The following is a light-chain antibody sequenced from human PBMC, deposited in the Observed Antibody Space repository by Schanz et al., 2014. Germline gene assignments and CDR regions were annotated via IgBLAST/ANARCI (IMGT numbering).Light chain of an antibody. CDR2: EVS. CDR1: SSDVGGNNH. V-gene: IGLV2-8*01. J-gene: IGLJ3*02. Sequence: QSALTQPPSASGSPGQSVAISCTGTSSDVGGNNHVSWYQQHPGKAPKLLFYEVSKRPSGVPDRFSGSKSGNTASLTVSGLQAEDEADYYCSSHGGSRVFGGGTKLTVL. CDR3: SSHGGSRV.